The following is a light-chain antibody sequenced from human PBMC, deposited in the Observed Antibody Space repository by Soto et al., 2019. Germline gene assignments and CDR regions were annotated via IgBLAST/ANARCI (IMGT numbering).Light chain of an antibody. J-gene: IGLJ3*02. CDR2: DDS. Sequence: SYELTQPPSVSVAPGQTARITCGGNNIGSKRVHWYQQKQGQAPVLVVHDDSERPSGIPERLSGSNSGNTATLSISRVEAGDEADYYCQLWDSSSDHRVFGGGTQLTVL. V-gene: IGLV3-21*02. CDR3: QLWDSSSDHRV. CDR1: NIGSKR.